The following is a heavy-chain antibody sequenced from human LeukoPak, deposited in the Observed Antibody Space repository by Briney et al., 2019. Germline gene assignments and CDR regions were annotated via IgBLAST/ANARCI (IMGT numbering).Heavy chain of an antibody. CDR2: IYSGGST. J-gene: IGHJ5*02. V-gene: IGHV3-53*05. Sequence: PGGSLRLSCAASGFTVSSNYMSWVRQAPGKGLEWVSVIYSGGSTYYADSVKGRFTISRDNSKNTLYLQMNSLRAEDTAVYYCARDQPGYYDFWSGYYGVDPWGQGTLVTVSS. CDR3: ARDQPGYYDFWSGYYGVDP. CDR1: GFTVSSNY. D-gene: IGHD3-3*01.